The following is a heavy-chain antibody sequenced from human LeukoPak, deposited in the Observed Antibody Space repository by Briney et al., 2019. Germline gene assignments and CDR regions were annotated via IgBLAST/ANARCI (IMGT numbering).Heavy chain of an antibody. V-gene: IGHV3-21*01. J-gene: IGHJ4*02. CDR3: ARSYYYDSSGYFDY. CDR2: ISSSSSYI. Sequence: PGESLRLSCAASGFVFSRYGMNWVRQAPGKGLEWVSSISSSSSYIYYADSVKGRFTISRDNAKNSLYLQMNSLRAEDTAVYYCARSYYYDSSGYFDYWGQGTLVTVSS. D-gene: IGHD3-22*01. CDR1: GFVFSRYG.